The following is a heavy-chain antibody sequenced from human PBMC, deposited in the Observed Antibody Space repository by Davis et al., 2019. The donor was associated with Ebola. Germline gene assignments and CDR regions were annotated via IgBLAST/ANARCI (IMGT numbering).Heavy chain of an antibody. Sequence: GESLKISCAASGFTFSSYGMHWVRQAPGKGLEWVAVIWYDGSNKYYADSVKGRFTISRDNSKNTLYLQMNSLRAEDTAVYYCAKQKLPTTVTTPYYHYYGMDVWGQGTTVTVSS. J-gene: IGHJ6*02. CDR3: AKQKLPTTVTTPYYHYYGMDV. CDR2: IWYDGSNK. CDR1: GFTFSSYG. D-gene: IGHD4-11*01. V-gene: IGHV3-33*06.